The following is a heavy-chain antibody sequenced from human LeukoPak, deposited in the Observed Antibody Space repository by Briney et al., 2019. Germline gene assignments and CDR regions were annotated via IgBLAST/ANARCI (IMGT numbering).Heavy chain of an antibody. V-gene: IGHV3-30*04. Sequence: AGGSLRLSCAASGFTFSSYAMHWVRQAPGKGLEWVAVISYDGSNKYYADSVKGRFTISRDNSENTLYLQMNSLRAEDTAVYYCARDSDIVVVVAYPYYFDYWGQGTLVTVSS. CDR2: ISYDGSNK. J-gene: IGHJ4*02. D-gene: IGHD2-15*01. CDR3: ARDSDIVVVVAYPYYFDY. CDR1: GFTFSSYA.